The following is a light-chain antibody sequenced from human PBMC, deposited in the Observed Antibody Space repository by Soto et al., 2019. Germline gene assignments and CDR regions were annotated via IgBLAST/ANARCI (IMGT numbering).Light chain of an antibody. Sequence: EIVLTQSPGTLSLSPGERATLSCRASQGVSSGYLAWYQQNPGQAPRLLISGTSSRATGIPDRFSGSGAGTDFTLTIDSLEPEDFAVYYCQQYGSSPRTVGQGTKVDSK. CDR2: GTS. V-gene: IGKV3-20*01. J-gene: IGKJ1*01. CDR3: QQYGSSPRT. CDR1: QGVSSGY.